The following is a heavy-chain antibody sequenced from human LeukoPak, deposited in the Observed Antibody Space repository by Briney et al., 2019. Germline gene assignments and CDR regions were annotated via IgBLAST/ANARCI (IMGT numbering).Heavy chain of an antibody. V-gene: IGHV1-46*01. Sequence: VASVKVSCKASGYTFTSYYMHWVRQAPGQGLEWMGIINPSGGSTSYAQEFQGRVTMTRDMSTSTVYMELSSLRSEDTAVYYCARDAYYHDSSGYYVGDEHYFDYWGQGNLVTVSS. CDR2: INPSGGST. D-gene: IGHD3-22*01. CDR3: ARDAYYHDSSGYYVGDEHYFDY. J-gene: IGHJ4*02. CDR1: GYTFTSYY.